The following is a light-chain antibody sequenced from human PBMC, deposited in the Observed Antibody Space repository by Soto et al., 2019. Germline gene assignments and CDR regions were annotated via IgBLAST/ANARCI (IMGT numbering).Light chain of an antibody. CDR2: SNN. Sequence: SVLTQPPSASGTPGQRVTISCSGSSSNIGRNTVNWYQQLPGTAPKLLIYSNNQRPSGVPDRFSGSKSGTSASLAISGLQSEDAGDYNCAAWDDSLDGVVFGGGTKLTVL. J-gene: IGLJ2*01. CDR1: SSNIGRNT. V-gene: IGLV1-44*01. CDR3: AAWDDSLDGVV.